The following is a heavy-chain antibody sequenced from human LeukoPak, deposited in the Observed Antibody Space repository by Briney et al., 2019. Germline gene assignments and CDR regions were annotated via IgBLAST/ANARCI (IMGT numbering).Heavy chain of an antibody. V-gene: IGHV3-21*01. CDR1: GFTFSSYS. Sequence: PGGSLRLSCAASGFTFSSYSMNWVRQAPGKGLEWVSSISSSSSYIYYADSVKGRFTISRDNAKNSLYLQMNSLRAEDTAVYYCARDYTPLHTRGAFDIWGQGTMVTVSS. J-gene: IGHJ3*02. CDR2: ISSSSSYI. D-gene: IGHD3-16*01. CDR3: ARDYTPLHTRGAFDI.